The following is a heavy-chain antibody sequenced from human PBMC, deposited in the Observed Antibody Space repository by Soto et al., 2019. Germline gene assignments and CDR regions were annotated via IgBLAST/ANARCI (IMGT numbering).Heavy chain of an antibody. Sequence: PGESLKISCAASGFMFENYAMIWVRQAPGKRLEWVATVRGNSYGAYYADSVRGRFIISRDNSKNTMSLQLNSLRDDDTAIYYCAKGKSENGVDWLDPWGPGTLVTVSS. CDR3: AKGKSENGVDWLDP. CDR1: GFMFENYA. CDR2: VRGNSYGA. J-gene: IGHJ5*02. D-gene: IGHD2-8*01. V-gene: IGHV3-23*01.